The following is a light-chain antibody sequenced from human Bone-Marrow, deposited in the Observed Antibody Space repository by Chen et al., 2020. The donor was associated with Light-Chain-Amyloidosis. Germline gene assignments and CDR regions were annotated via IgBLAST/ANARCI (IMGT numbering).Light chain of an antibody. CDR1: NIGSTS. Sequence: SYVPNQPSSVSGAPGQTATIDCGGKNIGSTSVHWYQQTPGQAPLLVVYDDSDRPSGIPERLSGSNSGNTATLTISRVEAGDEADYYCQVWDRSSDRPVFGGGTKLTVL. CDR2: DDS. J-gene: IGLJ3*02. V-gene: IGLV3-21*02. CDR3: QVWDRSSDRPV.